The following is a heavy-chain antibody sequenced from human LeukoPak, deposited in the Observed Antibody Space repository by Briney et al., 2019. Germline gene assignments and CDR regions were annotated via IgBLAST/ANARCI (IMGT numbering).Heavy chain of an antibody. CDR1: GFTFSSYA. CDR2: ISYDGSNK. V-gene: IGHV3-30-3*01. D-gene: IGHD6-13*01. CDR3: ARDEEQQPDY. J-gene: IGHJ4*02. Sequence: GGSLRLSCAASGFTFSSYATHWVRQAPGKGLEWVAVISYDGSNKYYADSVKGRFTISRDNPKNTLYLQMNSLRAEDTAVYYCARDEEQQPDYWGQGTLVTVSS.